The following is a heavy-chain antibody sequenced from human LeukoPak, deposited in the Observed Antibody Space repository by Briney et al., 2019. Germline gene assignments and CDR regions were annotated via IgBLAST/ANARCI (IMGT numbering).Heavy chain of an antibody. D-gene: IGHD1-7*01. CDR1: GFTFSTYS. Sequence: GGSLRLSCAASGFTFSTYSMNWVRQAPGKGLEWVSSISSSSGYIFYADSAKGRFTISRDNAKNSLYLQMNSLRAEDTAVYYCARDLLGWNYLLDYWGQGTLVTVSS. J-gene: IGHJ4*02. CDR3: ARDLLGWNYLLDY. CDR2: ISSSSGYI. V-gene: IGHV3-21*01.